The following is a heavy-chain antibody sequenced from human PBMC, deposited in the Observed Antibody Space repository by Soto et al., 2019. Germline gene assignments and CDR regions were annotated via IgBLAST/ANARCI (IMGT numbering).Heavy chain of an antibody. V-gene: IGHV4-34*01. D-gene: IGHD3-16*01. CDR2: IGHSGGT. CDR3: ARHGGYYFDY. Sequence: PSESLSLTCAVYGGSFSGYYWSWIRQPPGKGLEWIGEIGHSGGTVYNPSLERRVTISGDSSNNQLSQKLNYVTAADTAVYYCARHGGYYFDYWGQGDPVTVSS. J-gene: IGHJ4*02. CDR1: GGSFSGYY.